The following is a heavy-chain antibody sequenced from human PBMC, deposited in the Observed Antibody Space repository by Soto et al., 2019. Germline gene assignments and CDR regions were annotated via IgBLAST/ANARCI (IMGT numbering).Heavy chain of an antibody. V-gene: IGHV4-31*03. CDR2: IYYSGST. CDR1: GGSISSGGYY. Sequence: QVQLQESGPGLVKPSQTLSLTCTVSGGSISSGGYYWSWIRQHPGKGLEWIGYIYYSGSTYYNPSLKSRVTISVDTSKNQFSLKLSSVTAADTAVYYCARDHRYCSSTSCYNRGFDYWGQGTLVTVSS. J-gene: IGHJ4*02. D-gene: IGHD2-2*02. CDR3: ARDHRYCSSTSCYNRGFDY.